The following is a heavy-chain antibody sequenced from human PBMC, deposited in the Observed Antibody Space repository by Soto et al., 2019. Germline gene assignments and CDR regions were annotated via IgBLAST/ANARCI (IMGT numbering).Heavy chain of an antibody. CDR2: IYYSGST. Sequence: SETLSLTCTVSGGSISSSSYYWGWIRQPPGKGLEWIGSIYYSGSTYYNPSLKSRVTISVDTSKNQFSLKLSSVTAADTAVYYCARPHPSGAAQYYFDYWGQGTLVTVSS. CDR1: GGSISSSSYY. J-gene: IGHJ4*02. CDR3: ARPHPSGAAQYYFDY. D-gene: IGHD6-6*01. V-gene: IGHV4-39*01.